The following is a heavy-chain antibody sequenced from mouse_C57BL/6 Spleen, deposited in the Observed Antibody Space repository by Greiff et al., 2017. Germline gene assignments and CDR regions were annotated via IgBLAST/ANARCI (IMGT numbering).Heavy chain of an antibody. V-gene: IGHV1-18*01. CDR2: INPNNGGT. CDR1: GYTFTDYN. CDR3: ARGVRGFAY. D-gene: IGHD2-14*01. J-gene: IGHJ3*01. Sequence: VQLQQSGPELVKPGASVKIPCKASGYTFTDYNMDWVKQSHGKSLEWIGDINPNNGGTNYNQKFKGKATLTVDKSSSTAYMELRSLTSEDTAVYYCARGVRGFAYWGQGTLVTVSA.